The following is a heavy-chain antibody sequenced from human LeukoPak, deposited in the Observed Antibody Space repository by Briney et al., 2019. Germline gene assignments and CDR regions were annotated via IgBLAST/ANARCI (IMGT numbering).Heavy chain of an antibody. D-gene: IGHD3-3*01. Sequence: ASVKVSCKASGYTFTSYDINWVRQATGQGLEWMGWMNPNSGNTGYAQKFQGRVTMTRNTSISTAYMELSRLRSEDTAVYYCARERGRGYYDFWSGYYTGSGFDYWGQGTLVTVSS. J-gene: IGHJ4*02. CDR3: ARERGRGYYDFWSGYYTGSGFDY. V-gene: IGHV1-8*01. CDR2: MNPNSGNT. CDR1: GYTFTSYD.